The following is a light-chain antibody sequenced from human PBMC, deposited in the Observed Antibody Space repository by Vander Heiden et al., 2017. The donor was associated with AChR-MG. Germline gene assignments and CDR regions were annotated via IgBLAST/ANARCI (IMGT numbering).Light chain of an antibody. CDR1: QDIRNY. CDR3: QQYDNLPSLT. Sequence: DIQMTQSPSSLSASVGDRVTITCQASQDIRNYLNWYQQKPGKTPNLLIYDASTLEAGVPSRFSGSGSGTHFSFTISSLQPEDIATYYCQQYDNLPSLTFGGGTKVEIK. V-gene: IGKV1-33*01. J-gene: IGKJ4*01. CDR2: DAS.